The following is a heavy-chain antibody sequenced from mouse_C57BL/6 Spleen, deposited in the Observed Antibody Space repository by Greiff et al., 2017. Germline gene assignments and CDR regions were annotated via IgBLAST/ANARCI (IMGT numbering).Heavy chain of an antibody. D-gene: IGHD4-1*02. J-gene: IGHJ1*03. CDR2: IYPSNGGT. CDR1: GYTFTSYW. V-gene: IGHV1-53*01. Sequence: VKLQQPGTELVKPGASVKLSCKASGYTFTSYWMHWVKQRPGQGLEWIGNIYPSNGGTNYNEKFKSKATLTVDKSSSKAYMQLSSLTSRGSAVYYCASQLGRSWYFGVWGTGATVTVA. CDR3: ASQLGRSWYFGV.